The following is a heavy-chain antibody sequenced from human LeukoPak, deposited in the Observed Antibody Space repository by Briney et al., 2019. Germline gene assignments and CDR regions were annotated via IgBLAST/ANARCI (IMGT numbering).Heavy chain of an antibody. CDR2: IAYDGSRA. V-gene: IGHV3-33*01. CDR1: GFTFGGYG. D-gene: IGHD1-14*01. CDR3: TRYNNDHFDY. J-gene: IGHJ4*02. Sequence: GGSLRLSCAGSGFTFGGYGMHWFRQTPGKWLEWVAVIAYDGSRAFYADSVKGRFTISRDNSKNTMSVQMDDLRAEDTAVYYCTRYNNDHFDYWGQGTLVTVSS.